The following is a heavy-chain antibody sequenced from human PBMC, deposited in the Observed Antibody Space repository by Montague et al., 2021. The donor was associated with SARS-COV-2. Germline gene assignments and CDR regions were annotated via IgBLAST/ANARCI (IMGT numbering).Heavy chain of an antibody. CDR2: IYSSGST. CDR1: GGSISSYY. J-gene: IGHJ6*02. V-gene: IGHV4-4*07. Sequence: SETLSLTCTVSGGSISSYYWSWIRQSAGKGLEWIGRIYSSGSTNYNPSLKSRVTMSVDTSKNQFSLKLSSVTAADTALYYCARDRIRSYYYGSGPYTWGGYGMDVWGQGTTVTVSS. CDR3: ARDRIRSYYYGSGPYTWGGYGMDV. D-gene: IGHD3-10*01.